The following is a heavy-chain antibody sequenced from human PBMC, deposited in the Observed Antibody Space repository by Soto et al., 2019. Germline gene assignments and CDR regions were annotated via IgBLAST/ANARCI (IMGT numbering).Heavy chain of an antibody. CDR3: ARESLGESSSNYDYYYYMDV. CDR2: IYSGGST. Sequence: EVQLVESGGGLVQPGGSLRLSCAASGFTVSSNYMSWVRQAPGKGLEWVSVIYSGGSTYYADSVKGRFTISRHNSKNTRYLQMNSLRAEDTAVYYCARESLGESSSNYDYYYYMDVWGNGTTVTVSS. V-gene: IGHV3-53*04. J-gene: IGHJ6*03. D-gene: IGHD3-16*01. CDR1: GFTVSSNY.